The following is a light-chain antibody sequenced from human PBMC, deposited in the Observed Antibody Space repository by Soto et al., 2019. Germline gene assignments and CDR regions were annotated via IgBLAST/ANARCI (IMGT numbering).Light chain of an antibody. CDR3: QQFNNYPWT. V-gene: IGKV1-5*03. CDR2: KAS. J-gene: IGKJ1*01. CDR1: QSISSW. Sequence: DIQMTQSPSTLSASVGDRVTITCRASQSISSWLAWYQQKPVKAPKLLIYKASSLESGVPSRFSGSGSGTEFTLTISSLQPDDFATYYCQQFNNYPWTFGQGTKV.